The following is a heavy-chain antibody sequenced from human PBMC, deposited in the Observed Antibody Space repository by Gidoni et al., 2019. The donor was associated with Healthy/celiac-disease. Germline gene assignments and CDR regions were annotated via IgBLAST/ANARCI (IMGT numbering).Heavy chain of an antibody. D-gene: IGHD3-22*01. J-gene: IGHJ4*02. Sequence: QAPGKGLEWVSSISSSSSYIYYADSVKGRFTISRDNAKNSLYLQMNSLRAEDTAVYYCARDGSPYDSSGYYYGDFDYWGQGTLVTVSS. CDR3: ARDGSPYDSSGYYYGDFDY. V-gene: IGHV3-21*01. CDR2: ISSSSSYI.